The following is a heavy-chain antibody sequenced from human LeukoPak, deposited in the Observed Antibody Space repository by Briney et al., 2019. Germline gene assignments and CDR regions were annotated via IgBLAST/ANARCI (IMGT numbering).Heavy chain of an antibody. CDR3: ATKQWLAPPPDS. Sequence: GGSLRLSCAASGFNFSKYWMLWVRQAPGKGLESVSRINTDGTVTTYADSVKGRFTVSRDNADNTMFLQMNSVRDEDTAVYYCATKQWLAPPPDSWGQGTPVTVSS. V-gene: IGHV3-74*01. CDR2: INTDGTVT. CDR1: GFNFSKYW. J-gene: IGHJ4*02. D-gene: IGHD6-19*01.